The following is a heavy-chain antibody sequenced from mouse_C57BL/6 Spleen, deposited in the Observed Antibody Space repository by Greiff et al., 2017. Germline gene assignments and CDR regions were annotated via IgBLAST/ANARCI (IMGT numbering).Heavy chain of an antibody. CDR3: ARGGSTMFTTGAMDY. CDR1: GSTFTSYW. D-gene: IGHD2-2*01. V-gene: IGHV1-50*01. J-gene: IGHJ4*01. Sequence: QVHVKQPGAELVQPGASVKLSCKASGSTFTSYWLQWVNPRPGPGLEWIGELDPSESYPNYTQKFTGKATLTVDTSSSTAYMESSSLTSEDSAVYYCARGGSTMFTTGAMDYWGQGTSVTVSS. CDR2: LDPSESYP.